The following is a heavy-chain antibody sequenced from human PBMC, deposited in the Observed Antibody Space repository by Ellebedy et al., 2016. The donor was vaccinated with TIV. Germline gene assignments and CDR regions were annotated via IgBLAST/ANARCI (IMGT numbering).Heavy chain of an antibody. CDR1: GFTFSNYG. J-gene: IGHJ4*02. D-gene: IGHD5-12*01. Sequence: GGSLRLSXAAAGFTFSNYGMHWVRQAPGKVLEWVAVISKDAINKYYADSLKGRFTISRDNSKNTVYLQMNSLRIEDTALYFCAKDVGGYDDYFDIWGQGTLVTVSS. CDR2: ISKDAINK. CDR3: AKDVGGYDDYFDI. V-gene: IGHV3-30*18.